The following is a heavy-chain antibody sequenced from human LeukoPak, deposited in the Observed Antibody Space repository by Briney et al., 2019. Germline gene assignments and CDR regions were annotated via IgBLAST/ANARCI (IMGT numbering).Heavy chain of an antibody. Sequence: GESLKISCKGSGYIFTSYWIGWVRQMPGKGLEWMGIIYPGDFDTRYSPSFQGQVTISADKSITTAYLQWSSLKASDTALYYCVRENVKIIDYWGQGTLVTVSS. J-gene: IGHJ4*02. CDR1: GYIFTSYW. CDR3: VRENVKIIDY. V-gene: IGHV5-51*01. CDR2: IYPGDFDT. D-gene: IGHD5-24*01.